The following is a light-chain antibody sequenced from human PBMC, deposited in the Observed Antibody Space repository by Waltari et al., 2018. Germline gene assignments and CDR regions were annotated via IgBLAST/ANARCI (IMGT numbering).Light chain of an antibody. J-gene: IGKJ1*01. CDR1: QSVLYSSNSKNY. CDR3: QQHCDSPWT. CDR2: WAS. Sequence: DIVMTQSPDSLAVSLGERATINCKSSQSVLYSSNSKNYLAWYQQKPGQPPKLLIYWASTRESGVPDRFSGSGSGTDFTLTISSLQAEDVAVYYCQQHCDSPWTFGQGIKVEIK. V-gene: IGKV4-1*01.